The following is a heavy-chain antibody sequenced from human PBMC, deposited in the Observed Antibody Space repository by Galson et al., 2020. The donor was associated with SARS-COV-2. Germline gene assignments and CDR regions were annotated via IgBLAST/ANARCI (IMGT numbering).Heavy chain of an antibody. V-gene: IGHV4-39*01. CDR1: GGSFSTSGIY. D-gene: IGHD3-10*01. CDR2: ISFDGTT. CDR3: VNGDAEIPGPLN. J-gene: IGHJ4*02. Sequence: SETLSLTCAVSGGSFSTSGIYWDWIRQSPGKGLEWIGKISFDGTTYYSPSLRSRVAISADTSKNLFSLELKFVTAADTAVYYCVNGDAEIPGPLNWGQGTLVTVSS.